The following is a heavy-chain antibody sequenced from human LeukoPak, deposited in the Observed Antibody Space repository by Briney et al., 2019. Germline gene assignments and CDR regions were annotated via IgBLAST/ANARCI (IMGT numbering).Heavy chain of an antibody. CDR3: AKVLSRYYGSGSDVFDI. V-gene: IGHV3-66*01. CDR1: GFTVSSNS. Sequence: PGGSLRLSCAASGFTVSSNSMSWVRQAPGKGLEWVSVIYSGGSTYYADSVKGRFTISRDNSKNTLYLQMNSLRAGDTAVYYCAKVLSRYYGSGSDVFDIWGQGTMVTVSS. D-gene: IGHD3-10*01. J-gene: IGHJ3*02. CDR2: IYSGGST.